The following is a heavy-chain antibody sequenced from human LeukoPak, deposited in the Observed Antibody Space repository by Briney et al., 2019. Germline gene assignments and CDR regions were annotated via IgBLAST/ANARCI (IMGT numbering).Heavy chain of an antibody. CDR1: GFTFSSYA. CDR2: ISGSGGST. CDR3: AKDVDYGDSEYYFDY. D-gene: IGHD4-17*01. J-gene: IGHJ4*02. Sequence: PTGGSLRLSCAASGFTFSSYAMSWVRQAPGKGLEWVSAISGSGGSTYYADSVKGRFTISRDNSKNTLYLQMNSLRAEDTAVYYCAKDVDYGDSEYYFDYWGQGTLVTVSS. V-gene: IGHV3-23*01.